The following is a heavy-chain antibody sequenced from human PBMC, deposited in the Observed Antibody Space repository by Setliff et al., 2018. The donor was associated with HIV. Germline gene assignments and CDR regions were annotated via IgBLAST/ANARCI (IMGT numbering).Heavy chain of an antibody. Sequence: ASVKVSCKTSRGTFSSFALSWVRQAPGQGLEWMGGIIPTFGTSNYAQKFQGRVTITADESMTTAYMELSGLKYEDTAVYYCARDGLLVAGIRFDYWGQGILVTVSS. CDR2: IIPTFGTS. V-gene: IGHV1-69*13. CDR1: RGTFSSFA. CDR3: ARDGLLVAGIRFDY. D-gene: IGHD6-19*01. J-gene: IGHJ4*02.